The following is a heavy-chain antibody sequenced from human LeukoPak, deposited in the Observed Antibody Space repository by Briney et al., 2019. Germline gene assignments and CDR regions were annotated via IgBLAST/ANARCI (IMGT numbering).Heavy chain of an antibody. CDR2: IRYDGSNK. V-gene: IGHV3-30*02. J-gene: IGHJ4*02. D-gene: IGHD3-9*01. CDR3: ARVSSSPGGNILTGYSYDY. CDR1: GFTFSSYG. Sequence: GGSLRLSCAASGFTFSSYGMHWVRQAPGKGLEWVAFIRYDGSNKYYADSVKGRFTISRDNSKNTLYLQMNSLRAEDTAVYYCARVSSSPGGNILTGYSYDYWGQGTLVTVSS.